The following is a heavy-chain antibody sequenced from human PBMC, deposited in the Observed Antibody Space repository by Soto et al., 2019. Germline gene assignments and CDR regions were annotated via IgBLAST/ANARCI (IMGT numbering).Heavy chain of an antibody. CDR1: GGSISSGGYY. CDR2: IYYSGST. CDR3: ARADPDASVGY. J-gene: IGHJ4*02. D-gene: IGHD3-16*01. Sequence: PSETLSLTCTVSGGSISSGGYYWSWIRQHPGKGLEWIGYIYYSGSTYYNPSLKSRVTISADTSRNQFSLKLSSVIAADTAVYYCARADPDASVGYWGQGTLVTVSS. V-gene: IGHV4-31*03.